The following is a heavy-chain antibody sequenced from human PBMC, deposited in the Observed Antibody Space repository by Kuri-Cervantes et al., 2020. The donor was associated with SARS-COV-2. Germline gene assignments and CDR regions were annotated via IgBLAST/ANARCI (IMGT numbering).Heavy chain of an antibody. V-gene: IGHV3-33*01. CDR2: IWYDGSNK. J-gene: IGHJ4*02. D-gene: IGHD3-10*01. Sequence: GGSLRLSCAASGFTFSSYGMHWVRQAPGKGLEWVAVIWYDGSNKYYADSVKGRFTISRDNSKNTLYLQMNSLRAEDTAVYYCARDRVGSGVDYFDYWGQGTLVTVSS. CDR1: GFTFSSYG. CDR3: ARDRVGSGVDYFDY.